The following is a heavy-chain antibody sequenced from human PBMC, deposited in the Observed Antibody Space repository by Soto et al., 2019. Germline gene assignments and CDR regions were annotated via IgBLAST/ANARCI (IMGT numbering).Heavy chain of an antibody. D-gene: IGHD6-6*01. V-gene: IGHV3-53*04. J-gene: IGHJ3*02. CDR2: IYSGGST. Sequence: PGGSLRLSCAASGFTVSSNYMSWVRQAPGKGLEWVSVIYSGGSTYYADSVKGRFTISRRNSKNTLYLQMNSLRAEDTAVYYCARLSSSSGDAFDIWGQGTMVTVSS. CDR1: GFTVSSNY. CDR3: ARLSSSSGDAFDI.